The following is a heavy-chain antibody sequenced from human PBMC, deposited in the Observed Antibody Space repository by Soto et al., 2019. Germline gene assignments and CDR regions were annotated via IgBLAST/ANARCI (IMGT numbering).Heavy chain of an antibody. D-gene: IGHD2-2*01. V-gene: IGHV2-5*02. CDR3: ALAPIVVVPAATNWFDP. Sequence: NLSLTSTVSGGSISTSGVGVGWVRQPPGKALEWLALIYWDDDKRYSPSLKSRLTITKDTSKNQVVLTMTNMDPVDTATYYCALAPIVVVPAATNWFDPWGQGPLVTVAS. J-gene: IGHJ5*02. CDR2: IYWDDDK. CDR1: GGSISTSGVG.